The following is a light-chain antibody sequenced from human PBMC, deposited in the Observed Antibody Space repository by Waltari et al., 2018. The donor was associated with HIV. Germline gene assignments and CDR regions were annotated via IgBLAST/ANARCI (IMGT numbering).Light chain of an antibody. Sequence: QSALTQPRSVSGSPGQSVTISCTGSSSDAGGYNYVSWYQQHPTKAPILIIYDVSERPSGGPDGFSCSKSGTRASLTISELQDEDEADYYCDSYGGSLLFGGGTKLTVL. CDR1: SSDAGGYNY. J-gene: IGLJ2*01. CDR2: DVS. V-gene: IGLV2-11*01. CDR3: DSYGGSLL.